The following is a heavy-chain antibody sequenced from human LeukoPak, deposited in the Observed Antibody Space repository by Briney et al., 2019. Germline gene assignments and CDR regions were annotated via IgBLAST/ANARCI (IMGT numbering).Heavy chain of an antibody. V-gene: IGHV3-21*04. CDR1: GFTFSSYS. CDR2: ISSSSSYI. Sequence: EAGGSLRLSCAASGFTFSSYSMNWVRQAPGKGLEWVSSISSSSSYIYYADSVKGRFTISRDNAKNSLYPQMNSLRAEDTAVYYCARGVSNCSGGSCYSFDYWGQRTLVTVSS. CDR3: ARGVSNCSGGSCYSFDY. D-gene: IGHD2-15*01. J-gene: IGHJ4*02.